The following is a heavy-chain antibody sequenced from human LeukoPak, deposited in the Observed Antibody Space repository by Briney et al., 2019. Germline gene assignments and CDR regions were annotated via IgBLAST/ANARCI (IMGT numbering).Heavy chain of an antibody. J-gene: IGHJ4*02. CDR2: IYHSGST. Sequence: PSETLSLTCAVSGGSISSSNWWSWVSHPPGKGLEWIGEIYHSGSTNYNPPLKSRVAISVDKSKNQFSLKLSSVTAADTAVYYCARGNYYDSSGYSWGWGQGTLVTVSS. CDR1: GGSISSSNW. V-gene: IGHV4-4*02. CDR3: ARGNYYDSSGYSWG. D-gene: IGHD3-22*01.